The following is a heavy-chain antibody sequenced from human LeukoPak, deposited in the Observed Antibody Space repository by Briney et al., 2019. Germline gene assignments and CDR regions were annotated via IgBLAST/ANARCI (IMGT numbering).Heavy chain of an antibody. D-gene: IGHD2/OR15-2a*01. CDR3: ARAPGRNSYYYGMDV. V-gene: IGHV1-69*13. CDR1: GGTFSSYA. Sequence: ASVKVSCKASGGTFSSYAISWVRQAPGQGLEWMGGIIPIFGTANYAQKFQGRVTITADESTSTAYMELSRLRSDDTAVYYCARAPGRNSYYYGMDVWGQGTTVTVSS. J-gene: IGHJ6*02. CDR2: IIPIFGTA.